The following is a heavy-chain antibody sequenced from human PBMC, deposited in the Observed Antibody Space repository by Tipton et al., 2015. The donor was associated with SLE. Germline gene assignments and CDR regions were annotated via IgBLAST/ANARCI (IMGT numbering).Heavy chain of an antibody. CDR1: GFRVSSNY. D-gene: IGHD3-10*01. J-gene: IGHJ2*01. Sequence: SLRLSCAASGFRVSSNYMSWVRQAPGKGLEWVSVFYSGGSRYYADSVKGRFTISRDNAKNSLYLQMSSLRPEDTAIYYCAREPTRGWYVDLWGRGTLVTVSS. V-gene: IGHV3-53*01. CDR2: FYSGGSR. CDR3: AREPTRGWYVDL.